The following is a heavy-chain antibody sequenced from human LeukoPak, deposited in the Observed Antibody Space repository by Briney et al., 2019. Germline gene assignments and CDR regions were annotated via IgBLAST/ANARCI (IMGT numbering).Heavy chain of an antibody. CDR3: ARSGGWYRDPNWFDP. CDR2: IYYSGGT. J-gene: IGHJ5*02. V-gene: IGHV4-59*01. Sequence: SGTLSLTCTVSSGSISSYYWSWIRQPPGKGLEWIGYIYYSGGTNYNPSLKSRVTISVDTSKNQFSLKLSSVTAADTAVYYCARSGGWYRDPNWFDPWGQGTLVTVSS. D-gene: IGHD6-19*01. CDR1: SGSISSYY.